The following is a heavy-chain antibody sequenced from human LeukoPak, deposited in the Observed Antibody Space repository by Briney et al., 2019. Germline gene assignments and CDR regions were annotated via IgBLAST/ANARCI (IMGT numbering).Heavy chain of an antibody. CDR3: ARGVGRRYFGWLPITPGGMDV. J-gene: IGHJ6*02. V-gene: IGHV4-39*07. Sequence: PSETLSLTCSVSGGSISSSSYYWGWIRQPPGQGLEWIGTIYYSGSTYYNPSLKSRVTILVDTSKNQFSLKLTSVTAADTAVYYCARGVGRRYFGWLPITPGGMDVWGQGTTVTVSS. CDR1: GGSISSSSYY. CDR2: IYYSGST. D-gene: IGHD3-9*01.